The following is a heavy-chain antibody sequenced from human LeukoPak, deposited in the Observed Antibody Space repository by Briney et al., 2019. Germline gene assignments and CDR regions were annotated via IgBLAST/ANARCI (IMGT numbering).Heavy chain of an antibody. J-gene: IGHJ6*03. V-gene: IGHV4-39*01. Sequence: SETLSLTCTVSGGSISSSSYYWGWIRQPPGKGLEWIGSIYYSGSTYYNPSLKSRVTISVDTSKNQFSLKLSSVTAADTAVYYCARLSRHYYYMDVWGKGTTVTISS. CDR1: GGSISSSSYY. CDR3: ARLSRHYYYMDV. CDR2: IYYSGST.